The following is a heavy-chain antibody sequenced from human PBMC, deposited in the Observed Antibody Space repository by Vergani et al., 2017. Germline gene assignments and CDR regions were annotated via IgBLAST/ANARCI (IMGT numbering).Heavy chain of an antibody. Sequence: QVQLQESGPGVVKPSETLSLTCTASGGTISSSSYRWAWLRQPPGKELEWIGSINYVGNADYNPALESRVTISAATSKNQLSLKLNSVTAADTAVYYCARPYDGIVDFWYFDLWSRGTLVTVSS. CDR3: ARPYDGIVDFWYFDL. CDR2: INYVGNA. CDR1: GGTISSSSYR. D-gene: IGHD3-22*01. J-gene: IGHJ2*01. V-gene: IGHV4-39*01.